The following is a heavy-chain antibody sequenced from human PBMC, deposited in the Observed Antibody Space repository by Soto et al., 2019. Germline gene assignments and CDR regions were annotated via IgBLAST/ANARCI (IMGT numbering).Heavy chain of an antibody. CDR3: ARVAYSSSWQSAPRDY. CDR1: GGSISSGGSY. J-gene: IGHJ4*02. V-gene: IGHV4-61*08. CDR2: IYYSGST. Sequence: KPSETLSLTCTVSGGSISSGGSYWGWIRQPPGKGLEWIGYIYYSGSTNYNPSLKSRVTISVDTSKNQFSLKLSSVTAADTAVYYCARVAYSSSWQSAPRDYWGQGTLVTVSS. D-gene: IGHD6-13*01.